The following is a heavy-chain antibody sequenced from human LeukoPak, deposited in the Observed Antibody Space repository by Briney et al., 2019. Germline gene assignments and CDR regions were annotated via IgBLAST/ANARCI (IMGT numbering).Heavy chain of an antibody. CDR2: IYRSGST. Sequence: PSQTLSLTCAVSGGSISSGGYSWSWIRQPPGKGLEWIGYIYRSGSTYYNPSLKSRVTISVDRSKNQFSLKLSSVTAADTAVYYCARESGVPAAIDYWGQGTLVTVSS. V-gene: IGHV4-30-2*01. CDR1: GGSISSGGYS. D-gene: IGHD2-2*01. J-gene: IGHJ4*02. CDR3: ARESGVPAAIDY.